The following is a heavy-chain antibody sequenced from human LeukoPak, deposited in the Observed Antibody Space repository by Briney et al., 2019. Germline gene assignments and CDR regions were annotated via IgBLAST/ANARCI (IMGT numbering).Heavy chain of an antibody. V-gene: IGHV4-34*01. Sequence: SETLPLTCAVYGGSFSGYYWNWIRQPPGKGLEWIGEINHSGSTKYNPSLKSRVTISVDTSNNQFSLNVSSVTAADTAVYYCASGQYYFDYWGQGTLVTVSS. CDR2: INHSGST. CDR3: ASGQYYFDY. CDR1: GGSFSGYY. J-gene: IGHJ4*02.